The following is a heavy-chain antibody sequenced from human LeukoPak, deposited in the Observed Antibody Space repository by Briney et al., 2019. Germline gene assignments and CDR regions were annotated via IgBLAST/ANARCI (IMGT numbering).Heavy chain of an antibody. CDR2: IIPIFGTT. CDR3: TREESSSGYPFDI. D-gene: IGHD3-22*01. Sequence: GASVKVSCKASGGTFSSYAISWVRQAPGQGLEWMGGIIPIFGTTNYAQKFQGRVTITADESTSTAYMELSSLRSEDTAVYYCTREESSSGYPFDIWGQGTMVTVSS. J-gene: IGHJ3*02. CDR1: GGTFSSYA. V-gene: IGHV1-69*13.